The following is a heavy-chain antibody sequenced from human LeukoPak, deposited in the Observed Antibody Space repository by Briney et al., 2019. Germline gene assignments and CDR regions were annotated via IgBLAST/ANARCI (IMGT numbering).Heavy chain of an antibody. CDR3: SRESGPFCPFGY. CDR2: ISLAGQT. D-gene: IGHD1-26*01. CDR1: GGSISGTNW. Sequence: PSETLSLTCGVSGGSISGTNWWRWVRQPPGQGLEWIGEISLAGQTNYNPSLNGRVTMSLDKSSNQLSLHLTSVTAADTATYYCSRESGPFCPFGYWGQGTLVIVSS. J-gene: IGHJ4*02. V-gene: IGHV4/OR15-8*02.